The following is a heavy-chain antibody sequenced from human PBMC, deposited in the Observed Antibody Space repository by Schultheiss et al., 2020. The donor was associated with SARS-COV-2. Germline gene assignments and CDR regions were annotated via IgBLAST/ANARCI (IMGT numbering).Heavy chain of an antibody. CDR2: IYYSGST. D-gene: IGHD2-2*01. V-gene: IGHV4-61*01. CDR3: ARPVSSTELEYYYYYYAMDV. J-gene: IGHJ6*02. Sequence: SETLSLTCTVSGGSVSSGSYYWSWIRQPPGKGLEWIGYIYYSGSTNYNPSLKSRVTISVDTSKNQFSLKLSSVTAADTAVYYCARPVSSTELEYYYYYYAMDVWGQGTTVTVSS. CDR1: GGSVSSGSYY.